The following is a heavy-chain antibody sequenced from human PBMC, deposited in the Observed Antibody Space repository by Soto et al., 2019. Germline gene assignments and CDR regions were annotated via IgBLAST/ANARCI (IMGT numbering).Heavy chain of an antibody. CDR1: GFTFNTYA. CDR3: AKDQVEFCSSTSCFGAFDY. Sequence: TGGSLRLSCAASGFTFNTYAMAWVRQAPGKGLEWISVVSGSSASIYYADSVKGRFSISRDYSKNTVYLQMHSLRPEDTAVYYCAKDQVEFCSSTSCFGAFDYWGHGTPVTVSS. V-gene: IGHV3-23*01. D-gene: IGHD2-2*01. J-gene: IGHJ4*01. CDR2: VSGSSASI.